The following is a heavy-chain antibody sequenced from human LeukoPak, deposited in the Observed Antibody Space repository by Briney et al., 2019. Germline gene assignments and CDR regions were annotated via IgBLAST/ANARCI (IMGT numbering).Heavy chain of an antibody. CDR1: GFTFSSYA. CDR3: ARGGGIAAANDY. Sequence: GGSLRLSCAASGFTFSSYAMHWVRQAPGKGLEYVSVISSNGGSTYYANSVKGRFTISRDNSKNTLYLQMGSLRAEDMAVYYCARGGGIAAANDYWGQGTLVTVSS. D-gene: IGHD6-13*01. J-gene: IGHJ4*02. CDR2: ISSNGGST. V-gene: IGHV3-64*01.